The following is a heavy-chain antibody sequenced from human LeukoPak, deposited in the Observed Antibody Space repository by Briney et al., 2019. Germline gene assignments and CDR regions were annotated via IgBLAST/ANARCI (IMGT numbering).Heavy chain of an antibody. CDR1: GFTVGSSY. Sequence: GGSLRLSCAASGFTVGSSYMGWVRQAPGKGLEWVSVIYSGGSTYYADSMKGRFTLSRDNSKNTLYLQMNGLRAEDTAVYYCARLSGSYYEADYWGQGTLVTVSS. CDR2: IYSGGST. CDR3: ARLSGSYYEADY. V-gene: IGHV3-53*01. J-gene: IGHJ4*02. D-gene: IGHD1-26*01.